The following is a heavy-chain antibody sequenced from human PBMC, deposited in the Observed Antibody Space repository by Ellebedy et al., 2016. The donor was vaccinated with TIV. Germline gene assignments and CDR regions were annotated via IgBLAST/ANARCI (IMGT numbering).Heavy chain of an antibody. CDR3: ARYRRLVGTTGYYYNVMDV. Sequence: ASVKVSCXTSGYTFTTFYIHWVRQAPGQGLEWMGMINPSGATTSYAQKFQGRVTMTTDTSTSTAYMELRSLRSDDTAVYYCARYRRLVGTTGYYYNVMDVWGQGTTVTVSS. D-gene: IGHD1-26*01. CDR2: INPSGATT. J-gene: IGHJ6*02. V-gene: IGHV1-46*01. CDR1: GYTFTTFY.